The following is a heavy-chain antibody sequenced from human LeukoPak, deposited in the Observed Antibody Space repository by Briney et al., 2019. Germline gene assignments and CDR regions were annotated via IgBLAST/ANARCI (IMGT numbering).Heavy chain of an antibody. CDR2: INPNSGGT. Sequence: ASVKVSCKASGYTFTGYYMHWVRQAPGQGLEWMGWINPNSGGTNYAQKFQGRVTMTRDTSISTAYMELSRLRSDDTAVYYCARDRQLWKPYYYYMDVWGKGTTVTVSS. CDR1: GYTFTGYY. V-gene: IGHV1-2*02. J-gene: IGHJ6*03. D-gene: IGHD5-18*01. CDR3: ARDRQLWKPYYYYMDV.